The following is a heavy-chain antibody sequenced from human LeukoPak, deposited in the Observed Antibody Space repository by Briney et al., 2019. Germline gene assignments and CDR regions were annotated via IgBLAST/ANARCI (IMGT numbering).Heavy chain of an antibody. J-gene: IGHJ5*02. D-gene: IGHD2-8*01. Sequence: SETLSLTCTVSGGSISSSSYYWGWIRQPPGKGLEWIGSIYYSGSTYYNPSLKSRVTISVDTSKNQFSLKLSSVTAADTAVYYCARGPPMVYVNWFDPWGRGTLVTVSS. V-gene: IGHV4-39*07. CDR3: ARGPPMVYVNWFDP. CDR1: GGSISSSSYY. CDR2: IYYSGST.